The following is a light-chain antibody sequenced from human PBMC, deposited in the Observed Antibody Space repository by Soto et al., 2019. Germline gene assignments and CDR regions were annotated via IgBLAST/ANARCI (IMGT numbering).Light chain of an antibody. CDR1: SSDVGSYNL. CDR2: EGS. V-gene: IGLV2-23*01. Sequence: QSALTQPASVSGSPGQSITISCTGTSSDVGSYNLVSWYQQHPGKAPKLMIYEGSKRPSGVSNRFSGSKSGNTASLTISGLQAEDEADYHCCSYAGSSTLVFDGGTKLTVL. J-gene: IGLJ2*01. CDR3: CSYAGSSTLV.